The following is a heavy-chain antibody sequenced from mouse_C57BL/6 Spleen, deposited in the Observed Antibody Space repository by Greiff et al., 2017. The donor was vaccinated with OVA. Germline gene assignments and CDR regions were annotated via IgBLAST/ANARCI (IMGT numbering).Heavy chain of an antibody. D-gene: IGHD1-1*01. Sequence: VQLQQPGAELVKPGASVKLSCKASGYTFTSYWMQWVKQRPGQGLEWIGEIDPSDSYTNYNQKFKGKATLTVDPSSSTAYMQLSSLTSEDSAVYYCARRGIYGSSHYYFDYWGQGTTLTVSS. CDR1: GYTFTSYW. CDR3: ARRGIYGSSHYYFDY. J-gene: IGHJ2*01. V-gene: IGHV1-50*01. CDR2: IDPSDSYT.